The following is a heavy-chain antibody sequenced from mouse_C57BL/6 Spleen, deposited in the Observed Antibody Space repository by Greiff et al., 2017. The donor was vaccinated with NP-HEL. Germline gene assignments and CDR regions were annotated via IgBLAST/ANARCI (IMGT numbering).Heavy chain of an antibody. CDR1: GYTFTDYY. D-gene: IGHD3-1*01. Sequence: EVQLQQSGPELVKPGASVKISCKASGYTFTDYYMNWVKQSHGKSLEWIGDINPNNGGTSYNQKFKGKATLTVDKSSSTAYMELRSLTSEDSAVYYCATGPGRFAYWGQGTLVTVSA. J-gene: IGHJ3*01. CDR2: INPNNGGT. CDR3: ATGPGRFAY. V-gene: IGHV1-26*01.